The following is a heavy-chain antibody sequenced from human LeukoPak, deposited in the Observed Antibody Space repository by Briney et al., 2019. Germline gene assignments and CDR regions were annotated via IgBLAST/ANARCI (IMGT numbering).Heavy chain of an antibody. CDR2: IIPILNVA. J-gene: IGHJ3*02. D-gene: IGHD1-14*01. V-gene: IGHV1-69*04. CDR1: GGSFNSYV. CDR3: TREGVYHQDAFDI. Sequence: ASVKVSCKASGGSFNSYVITWVRQAPGQGLEWMGRIIPILNVANFAQKFQGRVTITADKSTNTAHMELSSLRSEDTAVYYCTREGVYHQDAFDIWGQGTVVTVSS.